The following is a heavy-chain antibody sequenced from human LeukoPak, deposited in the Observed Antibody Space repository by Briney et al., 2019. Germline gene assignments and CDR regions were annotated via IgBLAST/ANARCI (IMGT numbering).Heavy chain of an antibody. Sequence: GGSLRLSCAASGFTFSSYAMSWVRQAPGKGLEWVSAISGSGGSTYYADSVKGRFTISRDNSKNTLSLQMNSLRAEDTAVYYCAKDNGSGWYGGGFDPWGQGTLVTVSS. J-gene: IGHJ5*02. CDR1: GFTFSSYA. CDR3: AKDNGSGWYGGGFDP. V-gene: IGHV3-23*01. CDR2: ISGSGGST. D-gene: IGHD6-19*01.